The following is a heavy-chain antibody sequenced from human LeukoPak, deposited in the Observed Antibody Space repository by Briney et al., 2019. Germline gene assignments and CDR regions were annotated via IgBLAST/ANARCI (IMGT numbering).Heavy chain of an antibody. J-gene: IGHJ4*02. CDR3: ARENPSGYYNRPIDY. CDR2: IYYSGSI. V-gene: IGHV4-59*01. Sequence: GSLRLSCAASGFTFSSYWMSWIRQPPGKGLEWIGDIYYSGSIKYNPSLKSRVTMSVDTSKNQFSLKLSSVTAADTAIYYCARENPSGYYNRPIDYWGREPWSPSPQ. D-gene: IGHD3-22*01. CDR1: GFTFSSYW.